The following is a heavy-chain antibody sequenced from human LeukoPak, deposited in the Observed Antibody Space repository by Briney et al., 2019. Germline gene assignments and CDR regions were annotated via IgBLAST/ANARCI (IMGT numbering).Heavy chain of an antibody. CDR1: GFTFSNAW. Sequence: GGSLRLSCAASGFTFSNAWMSWVRQAPGKGLEWVGRIKSKTDGGTTDYAAPVKGRFTISRDDSKNTLYLQMNSLKTEDTAVYYCARVRRFLNGGVAGIDYWGQGSLVTVSS. CDR3: ARVRRFLNGGVAGIDY. D-gene: IGHD3-3*01. J-gene: IGHJ4*02. CDR2: IKSKTDGGTT. V-gene: IGHV3-15*01.